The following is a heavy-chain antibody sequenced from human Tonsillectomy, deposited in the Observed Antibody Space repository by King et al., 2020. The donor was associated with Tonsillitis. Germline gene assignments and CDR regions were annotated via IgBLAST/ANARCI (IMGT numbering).Heavy chain of an antibody. J-gene: IGHJ4*02. Sequence: VQLQQWGAGLLKPSEPLSLTCDVYGGSLSGYYWSWIRQPPGKGLEWIGEISHSGSTNYNPSLKSRVTISVDTSKNQFSLKLSSVTAADTAVYYCARGPVTDSCFFDYWGQGTLVTVSS. CDR1: GGSLSGYY. V-gene: IGHV4-34*01. D-gene: IGHD1-20*01. CDR3: ARGPVTDSCFFDY. CDR2: ISHSGST.